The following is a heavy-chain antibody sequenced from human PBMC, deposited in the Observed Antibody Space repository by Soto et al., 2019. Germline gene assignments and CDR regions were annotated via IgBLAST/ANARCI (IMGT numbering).Heavy chain of an antibody. J-gene: IGHJ6*02. CDR2: IYRDGTT. D-gene: IGHD2-15*01. CDR1: GITVNNNY. Sequence: GGSLRLSCAASGITVNNNYMTWVRQGPGKGLEWVSVIYRDGTTYYADSVKGRFTISRDNSKNTVYLQMSSLRAEDTAVYYCVRNLVNLVVATYGMDVWGQGTTVTVSS. V-gene: IGHV3-66*01. CDR3: VRNLVNLVVATYGMDV.